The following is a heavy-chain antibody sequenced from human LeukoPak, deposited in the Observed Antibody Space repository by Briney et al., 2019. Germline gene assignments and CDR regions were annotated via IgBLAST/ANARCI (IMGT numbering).Heavy chain of an antibody. V-gene: IGHV1-2*02. CDR2: INPNTGGT. Sequence: GASVKVSCKASGYTFSGYYMHWVRQAPGQGLEWMGWINPNTGGTNYAQKFQGRVTMTRDTSISTAYMELSRLRSDDTAVYYCARDQYYGGNSFLSDYWGQGTLVTVSS. D-gene: IGHD4-23*01. CDR1: GYTFSGYY. CDR3: ARDQYYGGNSFLSDY. J-gene: IGHJ4*02.